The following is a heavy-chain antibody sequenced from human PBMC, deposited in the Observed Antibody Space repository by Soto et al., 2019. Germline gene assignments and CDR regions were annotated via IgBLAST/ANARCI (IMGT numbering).Heavy chain of an antibody. CDR3: ARVLLRNSSVYYYYRMDL. J-gene: IGHJ6*02. V-gene: IGHV4-39*07. D-gene: IGHD6-6*01. Sequence: SESLSLTCTVSGAPISSSPSLNRRPSHSAWIRQPPGNGLAWIGSIFHTGRTHYNPFLQSRVSISVDKSKNQISLKLSSVTAAGTAVYYCARVLLRNSSVYYYYRMDLWGQGTRVTVAS. CDR2: IFHTGRT. CDR1: GAPISSSPSLNRRPSH.